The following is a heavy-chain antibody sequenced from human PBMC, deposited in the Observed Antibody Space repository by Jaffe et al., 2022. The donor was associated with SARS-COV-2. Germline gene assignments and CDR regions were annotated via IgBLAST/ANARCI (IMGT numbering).Heavy chain of an antibody. CDR3: ARSPLVGAASGAFDI. D-gene: IGHD1-26*01. J-gene: IGHJ3*02. V-gene: IGHV3-66*02. Sequence: EVQLVESGGGLVQPGGSLRLSCAASGFTVSSNYMSWVRQAPGKGLEWVSVIYSGGSTYYADSVKGRFTISRDNSKNTLYLQMNSLRAEDTAVYYCARSPLVGAASGAFDIWGQGTMVTVSS. CDR2: IYSGGST. CDR1: GFTVSSNY.